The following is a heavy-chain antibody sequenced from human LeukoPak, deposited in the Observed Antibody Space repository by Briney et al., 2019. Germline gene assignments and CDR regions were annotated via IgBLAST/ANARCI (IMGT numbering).Heavy chain of an antibody. CDR2: IYYTGTT. CDR1: AGSISSYY. CDR3: ARRRDGYNYSYFDY. J-gene: IGHJ4*02. V-gene: IGHV4-59*08. Sequence: SETLSLTCTVSAGSISSYYWSWIRQPPGKGLEWIGYIYYTGTTNYNPSLKSRVTISVDTSKTQFSLKLSSMTAADTAVYYCARRRDGYNYSYFDYWGQGSLVTVSS. D-gene: IGHD5-24*01.